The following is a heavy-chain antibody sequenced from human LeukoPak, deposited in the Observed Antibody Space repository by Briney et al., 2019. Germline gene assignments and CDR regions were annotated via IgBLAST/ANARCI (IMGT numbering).Heavy chain of an antibody. J-gene: IGHJ6*03. CDR3: ARDRADIVVVVERYYYYYMDV. V-gene: IGHV4-61*02. CDR2: IYTSGST. D-gene: IGHD2-15*01. CDR1: GGSISSGSYY. Sequence: SQTLSLTCTVSGGSISSGSYYWSWIRQPAGKGLEWIGRIYTSGSTNYNPSLKSRVTISVDTSKNQFSLKLSSVTAADTAVYYCARDRADIVVVVERYYYYYMDVWGKGTTVTISS.